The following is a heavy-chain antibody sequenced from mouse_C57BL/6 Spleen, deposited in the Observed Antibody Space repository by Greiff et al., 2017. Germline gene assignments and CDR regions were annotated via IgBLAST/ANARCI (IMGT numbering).Heavy chain of an antibody. J-gene: IGHJ2*01. Sequence: EVKLMESGEGLVKPGGSLKLSCAASGFTFSSYAMSWVRQTPEKRLEWVAYISSGGDYIYYADTVKGRFTISRDNARNTLYLQMSSLKSEDTAMYYCTRGSYYGFDYWGQGTTLTVSS. D-gene: IGHD1-1*01. CDR3: TRGSYYGFDY. CDR2: ISSGGDYI. CDR1: GFTFSSYA. V-gene: IGHV5-9-1*02.